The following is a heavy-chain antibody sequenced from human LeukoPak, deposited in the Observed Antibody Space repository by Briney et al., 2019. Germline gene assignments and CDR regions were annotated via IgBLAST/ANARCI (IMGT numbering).Heavy chain of an antibody. CDR3: AKEKWLRFDS. Sequence: GGTLRLSCATSGFTFSTYDINWVRQAPGKGLEWVSAISGSDATTYYADSVKGRFTISRDSSKNTVFLQMNNLRADDTAVYFCAKEKWLRFDSWGQGTLVTVSS. J-gene: IGHJ4*02. D-gene: IGHD5-12*01. CDR1: GFTFSTYD. CDR2: ISGSDATT. V-gene: IGHV3-23*01.